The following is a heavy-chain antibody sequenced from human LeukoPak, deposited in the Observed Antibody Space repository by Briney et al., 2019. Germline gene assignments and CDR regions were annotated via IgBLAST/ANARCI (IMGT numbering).Heavy chain of an antibody. CDR1: GFTFSSYW. D-gene: IGHD2-15*01. CDR3: ASSPDCSGGSCYNTYYFDY. V-gene: IGHV3-7*01. Sequence: PGGSLRLSCAASGFTFSSYWMSWVRQAPGKGLEWVANIKQDGSEKYYVDSVRGRFTISRDNAKNSLYLQMNSLRAEDTAVYYCASSPDCSGGSCYNTYYFDYLGQGTLVTVSS. CDR2: IKQDGSEK. J-gene: IGHJ4*02.